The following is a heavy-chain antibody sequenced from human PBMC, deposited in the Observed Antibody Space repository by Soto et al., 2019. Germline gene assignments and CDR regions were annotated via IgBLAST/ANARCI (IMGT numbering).Heavy chain of an antibody. CDR1: GGSISSGGYS. CDR3: ARVSMVRGVTGWFDP. J-gene: IGHJ5*02. Sequence: SETLSLTCAVSGGSISSGGYSWSWTRQPPGKGLEWIGYIYHSGSTYYNPSLKSRVTISVDRSKNQFSLKLSSVTAADTAVYYCARVSMVRGVTGWFDPWGQGTLVTVSS. CDR2: IYHSGST. D-gene: IGHD3-10*01. V-gene: IGHV4-30-2*01.